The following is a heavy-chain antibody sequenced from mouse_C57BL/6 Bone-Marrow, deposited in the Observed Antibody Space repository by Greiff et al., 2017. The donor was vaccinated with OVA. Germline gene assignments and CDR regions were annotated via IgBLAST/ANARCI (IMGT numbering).Heavy chain of an antibody. CDR2: ISDGGSYT. Sequence: EVKLVESGGGLVKPGGSLKLSCAASGFTFSSYAMSWVRQTPEKRLEWVATISDGGSYTYYPDNVKGRFTISRDNAKNNLYLQMSHLKSEDTAMYYCANLLSYWYFDVWGTGTTVTVSS. CDR1: GFTFSSYA. CDR3: ANLLSYWYFDV. D-gene: IGHD2-1*01. V-gene: IGHV5-4*03. J-gene: IGHJ1*03.